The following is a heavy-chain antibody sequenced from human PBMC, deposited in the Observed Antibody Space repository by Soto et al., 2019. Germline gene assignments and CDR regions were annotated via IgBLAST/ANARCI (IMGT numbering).Heavy chain of an antibody. CDR3: ARHNAPLYVGYYYDRDA. J-gene: IGHJ6*02. D-gene: IGHD3-16*01. V-gene: IGHV4-39*01. CDR1: DGSNSSSRCY. CDR2: IYSSGYT. Sequence: QTLSLSCVRSDGSNSSSRCYSWWMGKLQRKGLEGTGNIYSSGYTYYNPSLKSRVTISVDTSKNQFSLKLSSVTAADTAVYYCARHNAPLYVGYYYDRDAWGQGTTVTVSS.